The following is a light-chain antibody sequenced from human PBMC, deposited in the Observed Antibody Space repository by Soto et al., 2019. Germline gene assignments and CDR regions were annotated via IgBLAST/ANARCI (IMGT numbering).Light chain of an antibody. CDR3: QNYNNWPWT. V-gene: IGKV3-15*01. J-gene: IGKJ1*01. CDR1: QSVGSN. CDR2: GES. Sequence: EIVLTQSRATLSVSPGERATLSCRASQSVGSNLAWYQQKTGQAPRIFISGESTRASGVPDRFSGSGSGTEFTLTISSLQSEDIAVYYCQNYNNWPWTFGQGTKVDIK.